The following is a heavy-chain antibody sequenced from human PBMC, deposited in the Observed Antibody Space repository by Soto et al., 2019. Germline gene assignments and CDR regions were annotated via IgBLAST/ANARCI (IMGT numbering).Heavy chain of an antibody. J-gene: IGHJ4*02. CDR2: ISAHNGNT. CDR3: ASGRYGDY. D-gene: IGHD1-26*01. CDR1: GYTFTSYG. V-gene: IGHV1-18*01. Sequence: QVHLVQSGAEVKKPGASVKVSCKASGYTFTSYGITWVRQAPGQGLEWMGWISAHNGNTDSAQKLQGRVIVTRDTSTSTADMELRSLISDDTAVYYCASGRYGDYWGQGALVTVSS.